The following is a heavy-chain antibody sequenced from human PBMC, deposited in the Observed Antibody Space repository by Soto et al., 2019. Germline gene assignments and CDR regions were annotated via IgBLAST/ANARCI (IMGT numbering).Heavy chain of an antibody. CDR2: VYYSGTT. D-gene: IGHD2-8*01. V-gene: IGHV4-39*01. CDR3: ARQYCINGVCPPHLISRFFDY. CDR1: GGSIGRSSYF. Sequence: PSETLSLTCTVSGGSIGRSSYFWGWVRQPPGKGLEWIGSVYYSGTTYYNPSLKSRVTISVDTSNNQFSLRLSSVTAADTAVYYCARQYCINGVCPPHLISRFFDYWGQGALVTVSS. J-gene: IGHJ4*02.